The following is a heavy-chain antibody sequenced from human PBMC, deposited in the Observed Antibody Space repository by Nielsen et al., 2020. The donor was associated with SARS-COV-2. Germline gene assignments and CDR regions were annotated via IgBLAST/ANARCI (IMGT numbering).Heavy chain of an antibody. CDR1: GFTFSSYA. D-gene: IGHD3-10*01. CDR2: ISYDGSNK. J-gene: IGHJ4*02. Sequence: GGSLRLSCAASGFTFSSYAMSWVRQAPGKGLEWVAVISYDGSNKYYADSVKGRFTISRDNSKNTLYLQMNSLRAEDTAVYYCAKDQRGGSGSCFDYWGQGTLVTVSS. V-gene: IGHV3-30*18. CDR3: AKDQRGGSGSCFDY.